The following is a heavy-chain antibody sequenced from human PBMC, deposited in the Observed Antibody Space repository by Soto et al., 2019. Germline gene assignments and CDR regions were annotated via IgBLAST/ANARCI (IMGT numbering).Heavy chain of an antibody. CDR2: IDAAGNT. J-gene: IGHJ4*02. CDR3: AKDHPSNGWPAFAH. V-gene: IGHV3-23*01. CDR1: GFNFNYYA. Sequence: EVQLLESGGGLVQPGGSLRLSCTASGFNFNYYAMSWVRQAPGKGLEWVSSIDAAGNTYHADSVKGRFTISSDRSKNTLYLQMNSLRADDTATYYCAKDHPSNGWPAFAHWGQGNLVTVSS. D-gene: IGHD6-19*01.